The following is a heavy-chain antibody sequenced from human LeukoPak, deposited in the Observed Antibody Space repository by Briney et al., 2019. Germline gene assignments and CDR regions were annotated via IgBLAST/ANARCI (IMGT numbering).Heavy chain of an antibody. CDR3: ARASDSSGWHIFDY. CDR1: GGSISNYY. CDR2: INYSGNT. D-gene: IGHD6-19*01. J-gene: IGHJ4*02. V-gene: IGHV4-59*12. Sequence: VKPSETLSLTCTVSGGSISNYYWSWIRQPPGKGLEWVAYINYSGNTNYNPSLKSRVTMSVDTSKNQFSLKLSSVTAADTAVYYCARASDSSGWHIFDYWGQGTLVTVSS.